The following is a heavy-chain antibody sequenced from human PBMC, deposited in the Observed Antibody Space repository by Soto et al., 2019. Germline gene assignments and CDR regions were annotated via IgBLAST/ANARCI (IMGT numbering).Heavy chain of an antibody. CDR2: IYHSGST. J-gene: IGHJ5*02. CDR3: ARATKSIVVVPSNWFDP. V-gene: IGHV4-38-2*01. Sequence: PSETLSLTCAVSGYSISSGYYWGWIRQPPGKGLEWIGSIYHSGSTYYNPSLKSRVTISVDTSKNQFSLKLSSVTAADTAVYYCARATKSIVVVPSNWFDPWGQGTLVTVSS. CDR1: GYSISSGYY. D-gene: IGHD2-2*01.